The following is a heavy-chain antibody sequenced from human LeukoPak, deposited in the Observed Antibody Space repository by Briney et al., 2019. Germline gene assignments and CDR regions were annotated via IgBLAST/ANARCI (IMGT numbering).Heavy chain of an antibody. V-gene: IGHV4-61*01. CDR1: GGSVSSGSYY. CDR3: ARDRSDDSSGYSPYYFDY. J-gene: IGHJ4*02. Sequence: PSETLSLTCTVSGGSVSSGSYYWSWIRQPPGKGLEGIGYIYYSGSTNYNPSLKSRVTISVDTSKNRFSLKLSSVTAADTAVYYCARDRSDDSSGYSPYYFDYWGQGTLVTVSS. CDR2: IYYSGST. D-gene: IGHD3-22*01.